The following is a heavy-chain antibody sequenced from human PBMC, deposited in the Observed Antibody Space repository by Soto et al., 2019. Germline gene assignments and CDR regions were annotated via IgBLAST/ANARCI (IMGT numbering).Heavy chain of an antibody. J-gene: IGHJ5*02. Sequence: PGGSLRLSCVASGFTFINYAMSWVRQAPGKGLEWVSGIDDGGASTYYADSMKGRFTISRDNSKNTLYLQMNGLRVEDTAVYYCAKDVYRSATMPCSATWGQGTLVTASS. CDR2: IDDGGAST. CDR3: AKDVYRSATMPCSAT. V-gene: IGHV3-23*01. D-gene: IGHD2-2*01. CDR1: GFTFINYA.